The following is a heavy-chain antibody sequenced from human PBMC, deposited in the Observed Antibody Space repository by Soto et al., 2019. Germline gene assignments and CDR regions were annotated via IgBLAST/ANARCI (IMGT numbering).Heavy chain of an antibody. CDR3: ARIYGSGSYYIAHYYYYGMDV. V-gene: IGHV4-34*01. D-gene: IGHD3-10*01. Sequence: PETLSLTCAVYGGSFSGYYWSWIRQPPGKGLEWIGEINHSGSTNYNPSLKSRVTISVDTSKNQFSLKLSSVTAADTAVYYCARIYGSGSYYIAHYYYYGMDVWGQGTTVTVS. CDR1: GGSFSGYY. J-gene: IGHJ6*02. CDR2: INHSGST.